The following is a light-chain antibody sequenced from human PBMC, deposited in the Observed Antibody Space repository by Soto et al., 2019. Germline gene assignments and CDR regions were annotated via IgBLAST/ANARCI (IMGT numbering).Light chain of an antibody. CDR2: EVS. V-gene: IGLV2-14*01. CDR1: SSGIRDYNY. J-gene: IGLJ1*01. Sequence: QSALTQPASVSGSPGQSITISCTGTSSGIRDYNYVSWYQQLPGNAPKLIMYEVSNRPSGISNRFSGSKSVNTASLTISGLQAEDEADYYCSSKSPDFFGTGTKLTVL. CDR3: SSKSPDF.